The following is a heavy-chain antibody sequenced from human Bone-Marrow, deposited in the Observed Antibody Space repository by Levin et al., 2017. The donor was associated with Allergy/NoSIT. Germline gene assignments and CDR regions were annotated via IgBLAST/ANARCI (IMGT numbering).Heavy chain of an antibody. CDR2: ISSSGSTI. V-gene: IGHV3-11*01. CDR3: ARAQQLDHYYYGMDV. CDR1: GFTFSDYY. Sequence: GESLKISCAASGFTFSDYYMSWIRQAPGKGLEWVSYISSSGSTIYYADSVKGRFTISRDNAKNSLYLQMNSLRAEDTAVYYCARAQQLDHYYYGMDVWGQGTTVTVSS. J-gene: IGHJ6*02. D-gene: IGHD6-13*01.